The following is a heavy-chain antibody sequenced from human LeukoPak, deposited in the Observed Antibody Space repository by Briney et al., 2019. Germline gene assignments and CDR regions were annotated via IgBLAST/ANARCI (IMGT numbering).Heavy chain of an antibody. CDR2: FDTEDGET. J-gene: IGHJ4*02. CDR1: GYSLTELS. V-gene: IGHV1-24*01. CDR3: ATILGSYYYGSGRGYFDY. D-gene: IGHD3-10*01. Sequence: ASVKLSCKVSGYSLTELSMHWVRLAPGQGIGLEGGFDTEDGETIYAKTFQSRHTMTEDTSTDTAYMELSSLRCEDTAVYYCATILGSYYYGSGRGYFDYWGQGTLVTVSS.